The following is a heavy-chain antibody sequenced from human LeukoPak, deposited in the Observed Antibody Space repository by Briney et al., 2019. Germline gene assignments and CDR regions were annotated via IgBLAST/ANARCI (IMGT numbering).Heavy chain of an antibody. V-gene: IGHV3-30*04. CDR3: ARESVATRLYYYGIDV. D-gene: IGHD5-12*01. CDR2: ISYDGSNK. Sequence: PGGSLRLSCAASGFTFSSYCMHWVRQAPGKGLEWVAVISYDGSNKYYADSVKGRFTLSRDNAKKPLYLQMNSLRAEDTAVYYCARESVATRLYYYGIDVWGQAGTVGDSS. J-gene: IGHJ6*02. CDR1: GFTFSSYC.